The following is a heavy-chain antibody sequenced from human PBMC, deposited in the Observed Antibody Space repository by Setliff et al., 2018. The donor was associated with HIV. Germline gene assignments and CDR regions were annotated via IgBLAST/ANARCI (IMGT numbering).Heavy chain of an antibody. Sequence: ASVKVSCKASGYTFTTYYIHWMRQAPGQGLEWLAVINPGGGNTNYAQKFQGRVTVTRDTSTSTVYMELNSLRPEDTAVYYCARARSVADWFDPWGQGSLVTVSS. J-gene: IGHJ5*02. CDR3: ARARSVADWFDP. CDR2: INPGGGNT. CDR1: GYTFTTYY. V-gene: IGHV1-46*01. D-gene: IGHD6-19*01.